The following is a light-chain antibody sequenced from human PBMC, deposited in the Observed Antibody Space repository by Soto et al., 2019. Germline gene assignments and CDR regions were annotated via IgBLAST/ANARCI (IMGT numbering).Light chain of an antibody. Sequence: DIQMTQSPSSLSASVGDRVTITCRARQGIDIYLAWYQQRPGKVTNLLIYAASTLQSGVPSRFSGSGSGTHFTLTMRNLQPEDVATYYCQKYNSAPFTFGPGTKVDIK. CDR2: AAS. J-gene: IGKJ3*01. V-gene: IGKV1-27*01. CDR1: QGIDIY. CDR3: QKYNSAPFT.